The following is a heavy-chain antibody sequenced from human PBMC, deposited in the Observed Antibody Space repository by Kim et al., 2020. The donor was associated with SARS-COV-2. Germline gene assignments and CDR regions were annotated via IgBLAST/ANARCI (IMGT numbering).Heavy chain of an antibody. J-gene: IGHJ5*02. Sequence: SETLSLTCAVYGGSFSGYYWSWIRQPPGKGLEWIGEINHSGSTTYNPSLKSRVTISVDTSKNQFSLKLSSVTAADTAVYYCARRPFQGYCSVGSCYGAWFDPWGQGTLVTVSS. CDR2: INHSGST. CDR1: GGSFSGYY. D-gene: IGHD2-15*01. CDR3: ARRPFQGYCSVGSCYGAWFDP. V-gene: IGHV4-34*01.